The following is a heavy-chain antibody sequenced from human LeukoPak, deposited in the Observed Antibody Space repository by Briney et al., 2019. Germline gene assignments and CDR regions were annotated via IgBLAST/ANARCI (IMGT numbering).Heavy chain of an antibody. D-gene: IGHD3-9*01. CDR2: IKSKTDGGTT. CDR1: GFTFSNAW. J-gene: IGHJ4*02. CDR3: TTEMYYDILTGYTDFDY. Sequence: PGGSLRLSCAASGFTFSNAWMSWVRQAPGKGLEWVGRIKSKTDGGTTDYAAPVKGRFTISRDDSKNTLFLQMNSPKTEDTAVYYCTTEMYYDILTGYTDFDYWGQGTLVTVSS. V-gene: IGHV3-15*01.